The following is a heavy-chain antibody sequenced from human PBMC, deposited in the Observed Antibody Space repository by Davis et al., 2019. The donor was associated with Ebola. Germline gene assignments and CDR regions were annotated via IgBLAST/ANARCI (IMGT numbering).Heavy chain of an antibody. J-gene: IGHJ4*02. CDR3: ARDSDDYCFDY. Sequence: HTGGSLRLSCAASGFTFSSNWMHWVRQGPGKGLVWVSRINSDGHTTNYADSVNGRFTISRDNAKNTLYLQMNSLRPEDTAVYYCARDSDDYCFDYWGQGTLVTVSS. CDR1: GFTFSSNW. V-gene: IGHV3-74*01. D-gene: IGHD2-21*02. CDR2: INSDGHTT.